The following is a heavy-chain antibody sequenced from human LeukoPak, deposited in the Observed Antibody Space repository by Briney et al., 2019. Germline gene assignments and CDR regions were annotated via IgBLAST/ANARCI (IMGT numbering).Heavy chain of an antibody. CDR2: IYHSGST. D-gene: IGHD3-3*01. CDR3: ARTRRSGYYSRHFDY. J-gene: IGHJ4*02. V-gene: IGHV4-30-2*01. Sequence: SETLSLTCTVSGGSISSGGYYWSWIRQPPGKGLEWIGYIYHSGSTYYNPSLKSRVTISVDRSKNQFSLKLSSVTAADTAVYYCARTRRSGYYSRHFDYWGQGTLVTVSS. CDR1: GGSISSGGYY.